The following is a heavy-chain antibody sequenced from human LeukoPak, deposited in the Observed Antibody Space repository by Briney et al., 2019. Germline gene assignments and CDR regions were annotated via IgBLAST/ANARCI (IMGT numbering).Heavy chain of an antibody. CDR1: GFTFSSYW. D-gene: IGHD4-17*01. Sequence: PGGSLRLSCAASGFTFSSYWMSWVRQAPGKGLEWVASIKQDGSEKYYVDSVKGRFTISRDNAKNSRYLQMNSLRAEDTALYYCARAPGEGWFDTWGQGTLVTVSS. CDR3: ARAPGEGWFDT. V-gene: IGHV3-7*01. J-gene: IGHJ5*02. CDR2: IKQDGSEK.